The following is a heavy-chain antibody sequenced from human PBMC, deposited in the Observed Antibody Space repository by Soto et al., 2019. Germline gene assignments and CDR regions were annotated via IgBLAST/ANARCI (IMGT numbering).Heavy chain of an antibody. CDR1: GGTFSSYT. V-gene: IGHV1-69*08. D-gene: IGHD4-17*01. CDR3: AREGHDYGDYVSG. Sequence: QVQLVQSGAEVKKPGSSVKVSCKASGGTFSSYTISWVRQAPGQGLEWMGRIIPILGIANYAQKFQGRVTITADKSTSTDYMELSSLRSEDTAVYYCAREGHDYGDYVSGWGQGTLGTVSS. CDR2: IIPILGIA. J-gene: IGHJ4*02.